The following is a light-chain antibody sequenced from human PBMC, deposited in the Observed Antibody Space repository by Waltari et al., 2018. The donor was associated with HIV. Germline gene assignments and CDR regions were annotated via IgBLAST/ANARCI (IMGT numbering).Light chain of an antibody. CDR2: EVS. J-gene: IGLJ2*01. Sequence: QSALTQPASVSGSPGQSITVSCPVTSSHIGPSAFVPWYQQTPGTAPKLVIYEVSNRPSGISYRFSGSKSGNTASLTISGLQTEDEADYYCSSFTTSNSLLFGGGTKVTVL. CDR1: SSHIGPSAF. V-gene: IGLV2-14*01. CDR3: SSFTTSNSLL.